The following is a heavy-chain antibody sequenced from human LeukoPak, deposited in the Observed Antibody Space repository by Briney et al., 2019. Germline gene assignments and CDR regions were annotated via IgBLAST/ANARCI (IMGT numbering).Heavy chain of an antibody. CDR1: GFTFSSYA. D-gene: IGHD6-13*01. J-gene: IGHJ5*02. CDR3: AKDQRGSSSQRGDWFDP. CDR2: ISGSGGST. V-gene: IGHV3-23*01. Sequence: GGSLRLSCEASGFTFSSYAMSWVRQAPGKGLEWVSAISGSGGSTYYADSVKGRFTISRDNSKNTLYLQMNSLRAEDTAVYYCAKDQRGSSSQRGDWFDPWGQGTLVTVSS.